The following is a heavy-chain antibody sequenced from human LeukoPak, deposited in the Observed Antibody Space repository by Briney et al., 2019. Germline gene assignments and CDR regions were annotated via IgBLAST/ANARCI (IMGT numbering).Heavy chain of an antibody. CDR1: GFTLSSYG. V-gene: IGHV3-30*02. Sequence: GGSLRLSCAASGFTLSSYGTHWVREAPGKGLEWVAFIRYDGTNKYYADSVKGRFTISRDNSKNTMYLQMNSLRAEDTAVYFCATGRDTAMVRLDYWGQGTLVTVSS. CDR2: IRYDGTNK. J-gene: IGHJ4*02. CDR3: ATGRDTAMVRLDY. D-gene: IGHD5-18*01.